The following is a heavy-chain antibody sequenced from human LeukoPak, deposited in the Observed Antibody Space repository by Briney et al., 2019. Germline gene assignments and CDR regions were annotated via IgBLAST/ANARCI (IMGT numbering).Heavy chain of an antibody. CDR3: AKGYNYAYEY. V-gene: IGHV3-53*01. CDR1: GFTVSSSY. D-gene: IGHD5-18*01. CDR2: IYSGGST. Sequence: GGSLRLSCAASGFTVSSSYMSWVRQAPGKGLEWVSLIYSGGSTYYAASVKGRFTISRDNSKNTLYLQMNSLRPEDTAVYYRAKGYNYAYEYWGQETLVTVSS. J-gene: IGHJ4*02.